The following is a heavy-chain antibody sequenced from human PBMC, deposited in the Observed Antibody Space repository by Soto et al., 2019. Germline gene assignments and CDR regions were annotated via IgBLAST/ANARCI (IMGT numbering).Heavy chain of an antibody. CDR1: GFTFSAFS. Sequence: GALRLSCTSSGFTFSAFSMNWVRRAPGKGLEWVSYISSSSITIYYADSVKGRFTISRDNAKNSLYLQMNSLRDEDTAVYYCAREGGRHCSPTRCYNAFDIWGQGTMVTVSS. D-gene: IGHD2-2*02. V-gene: IGHV3-48*02. J-gene: IGHJ3*02. CDR2: ISSSSITI. CDR3: AREGGRHCSPTRCYNAFDI.